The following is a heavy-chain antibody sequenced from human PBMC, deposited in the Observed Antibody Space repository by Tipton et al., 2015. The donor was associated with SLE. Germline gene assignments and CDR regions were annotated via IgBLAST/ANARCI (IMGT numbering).Heavy chain of an antibody. CDR3: ARDYGDYFDY. CDR2: IFYSGST. V-gene: IGHV4-59*01. J-gene: IGHJ4*02. CDR1: GGSISRYY. Sequence: LRLSCTVSGGSISRYYWNWIRQPPGKGLEWIGYIFYSGSTNYSPSLRSRVTISVDTSKNQFSLKLTSVTAADTAVYYCARDYGDYFDYGGQGTLVTVSS. D-gene: IGHD4-17*01.